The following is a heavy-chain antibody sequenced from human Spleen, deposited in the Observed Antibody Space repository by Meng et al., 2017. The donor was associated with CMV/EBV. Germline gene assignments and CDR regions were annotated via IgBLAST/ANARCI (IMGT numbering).Heavy chain of an antibody. Sequence: ASVKVSCKTSGYIFTGYYMHWVRQAPGQGLEWMGWINPNSGYTIYAQSFQGRVTMTRDTSISTAYVELSSLRSDDTAVYYCARVLREWTYGMDVWGQGTTVTVSS. CDR3: ARVLREWTYGMDV. CDR1: GYIFTGYY. V-gene: IGHV1-2*02. J-gene: IGHJ6*02. CDR2: INPNSGYT. D-gene: IGHD3-3*01.